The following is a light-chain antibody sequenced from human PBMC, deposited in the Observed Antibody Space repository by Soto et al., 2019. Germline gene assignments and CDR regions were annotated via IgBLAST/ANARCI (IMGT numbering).Light chain of an antibody. CDR3: QQYNDNWT. V-gene: IGKV1-5*03. J-gene: IGKJ1*01. Sequence: DIQMTQSPSTLSASVGDRVTITCRASQSISSWLAWYQQKPGKAPNLLIYKASTLQSGVPSRFSGSESGTEFTLTISSLQPDDSATYYCQQYNDNWTFGTGTKVEIK. CDR2: KAS. CDR1: QSISSW.